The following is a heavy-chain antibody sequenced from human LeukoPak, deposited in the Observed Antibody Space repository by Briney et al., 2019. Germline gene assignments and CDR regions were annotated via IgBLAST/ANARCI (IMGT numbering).Heavy chain of an antibody. V-gene: IGHV3-30*02. D-gene: IGHD7-27*01. CDR1: GFTFSSYG. J-gene: IGHJ4*02. CDR3: AKDRRNWGSRVDY. CDR2: IRYDGSNK. Sequence: QPGGSLRLSCAAPGFTFSSYGMHWVRQAPGKGLEWVAFIRYDGSNKYYADSVKGRFTISRDNSKNTLYLQINSLRAEDTAIYYCAKDRRNWGSRVDYWGQGTLVTVSS.